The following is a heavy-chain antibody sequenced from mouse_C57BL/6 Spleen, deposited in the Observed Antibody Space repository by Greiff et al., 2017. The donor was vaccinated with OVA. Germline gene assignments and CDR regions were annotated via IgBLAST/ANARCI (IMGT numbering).Heavy chain of an antibody. CDR3: TRSDYDDWYFDV. J-gene: IGHJ1*03. Sequence: EVQRVESGGGLVQPGGSMKLSCAASGFTFSDAWMDWVRQSPEKGLEWVAEIRNKANNHATYYAESVKGRFTISRDDSKSSVYLQMNSLRAEDTGIYYCTRSDYDDWYFDVWGTGTTVTVSS. CDR2: IRNKANNHAT. D-gene: IGHD2-4*01. V-gene: IGHV6-6*01. CDR1: GFTFSDAW.